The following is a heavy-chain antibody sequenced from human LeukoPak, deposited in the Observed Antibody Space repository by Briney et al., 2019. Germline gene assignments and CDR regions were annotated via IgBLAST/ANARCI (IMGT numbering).Heavy chain of an antibody. J-gene: IGHJ1*01. Sequence: ASVKVSCKASGYTFTGYYMHWVRQAPGQGLEWMGWINPNSGGTNYAQKFQGRVTMTRDTSISTAYMELSRLRSDDTAVYYCARDGVGYYDSSGYYDFQHWGQGTLVTVSS. CDR3: ARDGVGYYDSSGYYDFQH. D-gene: IGHD3-22*01. CDR1: GYTFTGYY. V-gene: IGHV1-2*02. CDR2: INPNSGGT.